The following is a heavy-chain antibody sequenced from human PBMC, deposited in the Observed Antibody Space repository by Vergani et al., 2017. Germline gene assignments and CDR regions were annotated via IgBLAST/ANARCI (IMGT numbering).Heavy chain of an antibody. D-gene: IGHD3-10*01. CDR1: GFTFSNYD. CDR3: ARGNYYGSGTYVDP. J-gene: IGHJ5*01. V-gene: IGHV3-30*02. CDR2: IKYNEKRK. Sequence: QVQLVESGGGVVQPGGSLRLSCAASGFTFSNYDMHWVRQAPGRGLEWVAFIKYNEKRKEYEDSVKGRFTISRDISKNTLYLQMTSLRVEDTAVYYCARGNYYGSGTYVDPWGQGTLVTVSS.